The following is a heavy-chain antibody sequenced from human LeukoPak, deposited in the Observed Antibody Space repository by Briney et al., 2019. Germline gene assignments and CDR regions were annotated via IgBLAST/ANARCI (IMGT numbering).Heavy chain of an antibody. V-gene: IGHV5-10-1*01. CDR3: ASLIGEGFDY. CDR1: GYRSTSHW. D-gene: IGHD2-21*01. CDR2: VDPSDSYT. J-gene: IGHJ4*02. Sequence: GESLKISCKGSGYRSTSHWISWVRQMPGKGLEWMGRVDPSDSYTNYSPSLQGHVTISAVKSISTAYLQWSSLKASDTAMYYCASLIGEGFDYWGQGTLVTVSS.